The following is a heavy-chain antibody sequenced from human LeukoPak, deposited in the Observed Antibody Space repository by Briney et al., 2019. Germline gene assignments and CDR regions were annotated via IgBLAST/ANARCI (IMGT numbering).Heavy chain of an antibody. CDR3: AKDSNHWPFDY. CDR2: IRYGGSNK. J-gene: IGHJ4*02. CDR1: GFTFSSYG. D-gene: IGHD1-14*01. V-gene: IGHV3-30*02. Sequence: PGGSLRLSCAASGFTFSSYGMHWVRQAPGKGLEGVAYIRYGGSNKYYADSVKGRFTISRDNSKNTLYLQMNSLRAEDTAVYYCAKDSNHWPFDYWGQGTLVTVSS.